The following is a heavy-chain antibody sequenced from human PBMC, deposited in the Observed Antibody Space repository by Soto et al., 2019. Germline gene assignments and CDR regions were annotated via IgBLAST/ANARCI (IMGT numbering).Heavy chain of an antibody. Sequence: GGSLRLSCAASGFTFSSYGMHWVRQAPGKGLEWVAVISYDGSNKYYADSVKGRFTISRDNSKNTLYLQMNSLRAEDTAVYYCANDHFIVATIRDYYYYGMDVWGQGTTVTVSS. J-gene: IGHJ6*02. CDR3: ANDHFIVATIRDYYYYGMDV. CDR2: ISYDGSNK. CDR1: GFTFSSYG. V-gene: IGHV3-30*18. D-gene: IGHD5-12*01.